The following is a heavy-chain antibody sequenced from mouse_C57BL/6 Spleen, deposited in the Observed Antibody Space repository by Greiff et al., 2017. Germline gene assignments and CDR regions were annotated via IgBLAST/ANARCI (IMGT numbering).Heavy chain of an antibody. CDR1: GYAFSSSW. D-gene: IGHD1-1*01. J-gene: IGHJ1*03. CDR3: AREITTVGFDV. Sequence: VQLQQSGPELVKPGASVKISCKASGYAFSSSWMNWVKQRPGKGLEWIGRIYPGDGDTNYNGKFKGKATLTADKSSSTAYMQLSSLTSEDSAVYFCAREITTVGFDVWGTGTTVTVSS. CDR2: IYPGDGDT. V-gene: IGHV1-82*01.